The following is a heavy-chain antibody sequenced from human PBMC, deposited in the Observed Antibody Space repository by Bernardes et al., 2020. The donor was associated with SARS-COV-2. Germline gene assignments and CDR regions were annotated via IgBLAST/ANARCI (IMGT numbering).Heavy chain of an antibody. Sequence: SETLSLTCTVSGGSISSSNYYWGWIRQPPGKGLEWIGSIYSSGSSYYNPSLKSRVTISVDTSKNQFSLKLSSVTAADTAVYYCARGVARVSTWDYWGQGTLVTVSS. CDR3: ARGVARVSTWDY. CDR1: GGSISSSNYY. V-gene: IGHV4-39*07. D-gene: IGHD3-22*01. J-gene: IGHJ4*02. CDR2: IYSSGSS.